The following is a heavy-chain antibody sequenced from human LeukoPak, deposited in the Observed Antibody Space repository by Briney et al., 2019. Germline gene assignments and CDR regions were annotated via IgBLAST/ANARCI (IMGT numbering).Heavy chain of an antibody. CDR2: IRYDGSNK. CDR1: GFTFSRYG. V-gene: IGHV3-30*02. J-gene: IGHJ4*02. CDR3: AKPAWYYDSSGYYLTH. D-gene: IGHD3-22*01. Sequence: PGGSLRLSCAASGFTFSRYGMHWVPQAPGKGLEWVAFIRYDGSNKYYADSVKGRFTISRDNSKNTLYLQMNSLRAEYTAVYYCAKPAWYYDSSGYYLTHWGQGTLVTVSS.